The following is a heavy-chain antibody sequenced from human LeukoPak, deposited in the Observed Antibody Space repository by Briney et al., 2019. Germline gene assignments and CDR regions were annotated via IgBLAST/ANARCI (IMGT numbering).Heavy chain of an antibody. V-gene: IGHV3-30*18. J-gene: IGHJ4*02. Sequence: PGGSLRLSCAASGFTFSSYGMHWVRQAPGKGLEWVAVISYDGSNKYYADSVKGRFTISRGNSKNTLYLQMNSLRAEDTAVYYCAKEAMADIEWELLAYYFDYWGQGTLVTVSS. CDR1: GFTFSSYG. CDR2: ISYDGSNK. D-gene: IGHD1-26*01. CDR3: AKEAMADIEWELLAYYFDY.